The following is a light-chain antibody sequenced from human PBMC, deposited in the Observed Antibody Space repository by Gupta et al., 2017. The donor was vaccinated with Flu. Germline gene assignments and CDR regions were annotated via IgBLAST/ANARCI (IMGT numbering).Light chain of an antibody. V-gene: IGKV2-28*01. Sequence: VSPGVSASISCRSSQSLLDTSGFNYLDWYVQKPVLSPQLLIRLGSHRAPGVPDRFIGSGSGTDFTLKISSVDADDVGTYYCRQALQTPLTFGGGTKVEI. CDR1: QSLLDTSGFNY. J-gene: IGKJ4*01. CDR3: RQALQTPLT. CDR2: LGS.